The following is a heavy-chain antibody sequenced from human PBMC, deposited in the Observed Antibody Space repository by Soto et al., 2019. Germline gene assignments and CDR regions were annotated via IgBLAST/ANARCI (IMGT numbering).Heavy chain of an antibody. CDR3: AKEEWLRRDYYGMDV. CDR1: GFTFSSYA. Sequence: GGSLRLSCSASGFTFSSYAMHWVRQAPGKGLEYVSAISSNGGSTYYADSVKGRFTISRDNSKNTLYLQMNSLRAEDTAVYYCAKEEWLRRDYYGMDVWGQGTTVTVSS. V-gene: IGHV3-64*04. D-gene: IGHD3-3*01. CDR2: ISSNGGST. J-gene: IGHJ6*02.